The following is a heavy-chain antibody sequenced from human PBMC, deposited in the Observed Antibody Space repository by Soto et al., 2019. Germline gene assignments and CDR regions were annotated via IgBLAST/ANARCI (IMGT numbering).Heavy chain of an antibody. CDR3: VRVGWGYSFGNGLDD. CDR1: GFIFSGYS. CDR2: IQHDASNI. V-gene: IGHV3-30-3*01. J-gene: IGHJ6*02. Sequence: QIQLVESGGGVVQPGGSLRLSCAASGFIFSGYSMHWVRQAPCKGLEWVAVIQHDASNIYYADSVKGRFTISRDNSKNTLYLQMNDLTAEDTAVYHCVRVGWGYSFGNGLDDWGQGTTVTVSS. D-gene: IGHD5-18*01.